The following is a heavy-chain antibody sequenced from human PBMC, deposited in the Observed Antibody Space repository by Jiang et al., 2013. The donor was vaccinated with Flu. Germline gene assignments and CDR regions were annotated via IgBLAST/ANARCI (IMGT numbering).Heavy chain of an antibody. CDR2: MYSSGNT. CDR3: ATDSSGWPEEFYYGMDV. CDR1: GGSIFNYY. D-gene: IGHD6-19*01. V-gene: IGHV4-59*01. J-gene: IGHJ6*04. Sequence: GPGLVKPSETLSLTCTVSGGSIFNYYWNWIRQSPGKGLEWIGYMYSSGNTNYNPSLKSRVTILMDTSKNQFSLKLSSVTAADTAVYYCATDSSGWPEEFYYGMDVWGKGTTVTVSS.